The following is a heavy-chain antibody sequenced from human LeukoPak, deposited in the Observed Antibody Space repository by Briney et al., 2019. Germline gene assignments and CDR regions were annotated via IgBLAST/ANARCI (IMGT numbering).Heavy chain of an antibody. CDR1: GYRFTSYW. V-gene: IGHV5-51*01. D-gene: IGHD4-11*01. J-gene: IGHJ4*02. CDR2: IYPGDSDT. Sequence: HGESLKISCKVSGYRFTSYWIGWVRQMPGKGLEWMGIIYPGDSDTRYSPSFQGQVAISADKSISTAYLQWSSLKASDTAMYYCARRIGSNSDYWGQGTLVTVSS. CDR3: ARRIGSNSDY.